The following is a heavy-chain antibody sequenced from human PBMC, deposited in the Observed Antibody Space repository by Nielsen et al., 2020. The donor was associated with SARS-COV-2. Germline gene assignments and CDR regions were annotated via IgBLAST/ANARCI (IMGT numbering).Heavy chain of an antibody. D-gene: IGHD6-6*01. CDR3: ARDGGIEYSSSYWFDP. CDR1: GYTFTSYA. J-gene: IGHJ5*02. V-gene: IGHV1-3*01. Sequence: ASVKVSCKASGYTFTSYAMHWVRQAPGQRLEWMGWINAGNGNTKYSQKFQGRVTITRDTSASTAYMELRSLRSDDTAVYYCARDGGIEYSSSYWFDPWGQGTLVTVSS. CDR2: INAGNGNT.